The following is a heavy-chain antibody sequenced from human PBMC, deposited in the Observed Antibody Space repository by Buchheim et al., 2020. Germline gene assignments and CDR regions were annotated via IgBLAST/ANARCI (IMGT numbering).Heavy chain of an antibody. Sequence: DVQLLESGGGLVQPGGSLRLSCAASGFTFNIYEMNWVRRAPGKGLEWLSYINYDGSTIFYADSVKGRLTVSRDNAQNSLSLLLSSLSVEDTAVYYCARRATVTYYGMYVWGQGT. CDR1: GFTFNIYE. CDR2: INYDGSTI. CDR3: ARRATVTYYGMYV. V-gene: IGHV3-48*03. J-gene: IGHJ6*02. D-gene: IGHD4-17*01.